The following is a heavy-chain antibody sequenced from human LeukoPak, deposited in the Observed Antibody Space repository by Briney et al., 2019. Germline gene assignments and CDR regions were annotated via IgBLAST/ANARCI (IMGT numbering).Heavy chain of an antibody. CDR3: ARGHGRYFDRTYYYYYMDV. J-gene: IGHJ6*03. D-gene: IGHD3-9*01. CDR2: ISAYNGNT. V-gene: IGHV1-18*04. CDR1: GYTFTGYY. Sequence: ASVKVSCKASGYTFTGYYMHWVRQAPGQGLEWMGWISAYNGNTNYAQNLQGRVTMTTDTSTSTAYMELRSLRSDDTAVYYCARGHGRYFDRTYYYYYMDVWGKGTTVTISS.